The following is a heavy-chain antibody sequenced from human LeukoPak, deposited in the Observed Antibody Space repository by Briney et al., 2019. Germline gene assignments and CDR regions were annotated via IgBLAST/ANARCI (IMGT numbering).Heavy chain of an antibody. CDR1: GFTFSDYY. Sequence: GGSVRLSCAASGFTFSDYYMSWIRQAPGKGPEWVSYISGSGSTIYYADSVKGRFTISRDNAKNSLYLQMNSLRAEDTAVYYCARDSSGWYRGGDYFDYWGQGTLVTVSS. CDR3: ARDSSGWYRGGDYFDY. J-gene: IGHJ4*02. CDR2: ISGSGSTI. D-gene: IGHD6-19*01. V-gene: IGHV3-11*01.